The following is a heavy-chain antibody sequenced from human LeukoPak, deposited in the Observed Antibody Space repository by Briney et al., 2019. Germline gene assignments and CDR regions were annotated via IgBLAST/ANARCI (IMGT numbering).Heavy chain of an antibody. CDR2: VYYTGNT. J-gene: IGHJ4*02. D-gene: IGHD3-9*01. CDR3: ASSTHFDWFTPFDY. CDR1: GVSISSSNSY. V-gene: IGHV4-39*07. Sequence: SETLSLTCTVSGVSISSSNSYWGWIRQPPGKGLEWIGSVYYTGNTYYNASLKSRVTISVDTSKNQFSLKLSSVTAADTAVYYCASSTHFDWFTPFDYWGQGTLVTVSS.